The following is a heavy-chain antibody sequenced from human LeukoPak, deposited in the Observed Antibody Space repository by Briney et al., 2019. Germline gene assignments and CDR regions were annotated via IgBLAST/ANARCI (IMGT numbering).Heavy chain of an antibody. CDR1: GFTSSSFA. V-gene: IGHV3-23*01. D-gene: IGHD4-17*01. J-gene: IGHJ3*01. CDR3: GRDPNGDYVGAFEF. Sequence: GGSLRLSCAASGFTSSSFAMTWVRQSPGKGLEWVSSIRGGGAATGYADSVRGRFTIFRDNSKNTLYLQMNSLRAEDSAVYFCGRDPNGDYVGAFEFWGQGTLVTVSS. CDR2: IRGGGAAT.